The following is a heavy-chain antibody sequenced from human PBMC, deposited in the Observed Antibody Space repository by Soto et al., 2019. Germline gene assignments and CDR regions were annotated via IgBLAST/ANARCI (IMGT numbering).Heavy chain of an antibody. CDR1: GFSLSTSGMC. CDR2: IDWDDDK. D-gene: IGHD3-16*01. V-gene: IGHV2-70*01. Sequence: SGPTLVNPTHTLTLTCTFSGFSLSTSGMCVSWIRQPPGKALEWLALIDWDDDKYYSTSLKTRLTISKDTSKNQVVLTMTNMDPVDTAMYYCARMGGLENSYYYYGMDVWGQGTTVTVSS. J-gene: IGHJ6*02. CDR3: ARMGGLENSYYYYGMDV.